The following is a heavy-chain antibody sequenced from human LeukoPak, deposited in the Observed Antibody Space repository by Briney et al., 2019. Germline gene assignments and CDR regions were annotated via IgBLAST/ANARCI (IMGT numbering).Heavy chain of an antibody. J-gene: IGHJ3*02. CDR3: VRAVAGTWDDAFDI. CDR2: IKQDGSEK. D-gene: IGHD6-19*01. CDR1: GFTFSSYW. V-gene: IGHV3-7*01. Sequence: GGSLRPSCAASGFTFSSYWMSWVRQAPGKGLEWVANIKQDGSEKYYVDSVKGRFTISRDNAKNSLYLQMNSLRAEDTAVYYCVRAVAGTWDDAFDIWGQGTMVTVSS.